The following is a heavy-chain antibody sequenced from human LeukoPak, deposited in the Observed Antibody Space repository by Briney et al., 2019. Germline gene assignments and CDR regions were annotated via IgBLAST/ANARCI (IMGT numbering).Heavy chain of an antibody. CDR2: ISSSSSTI. V-gene: IGHV3-48*04. Sequence: KTGGSLRLSCAASGFTFSSYSMNWVRQAPGKGLEWVSYISSSSSTIYYADSVKGRFTISRDNAKNSLYLQMNSLRAEDTAVYYCARDLVFGVTGSNDYWGQGTLVTVSS. D-gene: IGHD3-16*01. J-gene: IGHJ4*02. CDR3: ARDLVFGVTGSNDY. CDR1: GFTFSSYS.